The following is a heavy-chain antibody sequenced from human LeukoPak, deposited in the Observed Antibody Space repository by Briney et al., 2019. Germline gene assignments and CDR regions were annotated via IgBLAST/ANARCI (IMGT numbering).Heavy chain of an antibody. CDR2: IWYDGSIQ. CDR3: ARAGYCSGGSCYGSDY. D-gene: IGHD2-15*01. CDR1: GFTFSSYG. Sequence: GGSLRLSCAASGFTFSSYGMHWVRPAPGKGLEWVAAIWYDGSIQYYADSVKGRFTISRDNSKNTLYLQMDSLRAEDTAVYYCARAGYCSGGSCYGSDYWGQGTLVSVSS. J-gene: IGHJ4*02. V-gene: IGHV3-33*01.